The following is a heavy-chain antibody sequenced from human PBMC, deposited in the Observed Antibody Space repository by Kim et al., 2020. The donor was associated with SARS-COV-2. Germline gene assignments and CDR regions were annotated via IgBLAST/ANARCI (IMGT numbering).Heavy chain of an antibody. CDR3: ARRDSNGYYCP. CDR2: IYYTGNS. CDR1: GGSISNYY. V-gene: IGHV4-59*01. D-gene: IGHD3-22*01. J-gene: IGHJ5*02. Sequence: SETLSLTCSVSGGSISNYYWSWFRQPPGKGLEWIGYIYYTGNSNYNPSLESRVTISVDTSKNQFSLHLTSVTAADTAMYYCARRDSNGYYCPCGQGTLVT.